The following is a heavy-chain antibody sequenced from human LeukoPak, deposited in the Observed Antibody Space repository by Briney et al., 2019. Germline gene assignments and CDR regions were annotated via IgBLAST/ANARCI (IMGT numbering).Heavy chain of an antibody. J-gene: IGHJ4*02. CDR3: AKSLPGSGSYDY. CDR2: IASSGGST. CDR1: GFTFSSCA. Sequence: PGGSLTLSCAASGFTFSSCAMSWVREARGRGLEWVSTIASSGGSTYYADSVKGRFTISRDNSKNTLYLQMNSLRAEDAAIYYCAKSLPGSGSYDYWGQGTLVTVSS. V-gene: IGHV3-23*01. D-gene: IGHD3-10*01.